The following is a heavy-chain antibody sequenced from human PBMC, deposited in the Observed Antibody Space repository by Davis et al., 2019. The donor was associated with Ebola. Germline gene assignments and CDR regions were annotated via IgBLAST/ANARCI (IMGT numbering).Heavy chain of an antibody. CDR1: GFTFDDYA. D-gene: IGHD6-19*01. CDR2: ISWNSGSI. V-gene: IGHV3-9*01. J-gene: IGHJ6*02. CDR3: AKDRSQWLVIEGMDV. Sequence: SLKISCAASGFTFDDYAMHWVRQAPGKGLEWVSGISWNSGSIGYADSVKGRFTISRDNAKNSLCLQMNSLRAEDTALYYCAKDRSQWLVIEGMDVWGQGTTVTVSS.